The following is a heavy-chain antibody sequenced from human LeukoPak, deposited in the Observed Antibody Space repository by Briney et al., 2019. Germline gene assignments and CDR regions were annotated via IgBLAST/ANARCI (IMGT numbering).Heavy chain of an antibody. CDR3: ARAAYYYGSVSYHFDY. CDR2: IIPIFGTA. CDR1: GGTFSSYA. V-gene: IGHV1-69*13. J-gene: IGHJ4*02. Sequence: ASVKVSCKASGGTFSSYAISWVRQAPGQGLEWMGGIIPIFGTANYAQKFQGRVTITADESTSTAYMELSSLRSEDTAVYYCARAAYYYGSVSYHFDYWGQGTLVTVSS. D-gene: IGHD3-10*01.